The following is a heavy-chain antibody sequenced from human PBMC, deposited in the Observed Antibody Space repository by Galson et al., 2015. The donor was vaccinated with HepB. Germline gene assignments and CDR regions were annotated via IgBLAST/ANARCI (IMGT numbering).Heavy chain of an antibody. CDR2: ISGSGGST. J-gene: IGHJ4*02. Sequence: SLRLSCAASGFTFSSYAMSWVRQAPGKGLEWVSAISGSGGSTYYADSVKGRFTISRDNSKNTLYLQMNSLRAEDTAVYYCAKDLLPGRDGYTTPDWGQGTLVTVSS. CDR3: AKDLLPGRDGYTTPD. CDR1: GFTFSSYA. V-gene: IGHV3-23*01. D-gene: IGHD5-24*01.